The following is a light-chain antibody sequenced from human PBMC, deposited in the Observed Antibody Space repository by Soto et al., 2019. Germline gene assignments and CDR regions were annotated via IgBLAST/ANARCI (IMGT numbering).Light chain of an antibody. CDR3: SSYTSSSTVV. V-gene: IGLV2-14*01. Sequence: QSVLTQPASVSGSPGQSITISCTGTSSDDGGYNYVSWYQQHPGKAPKLMIYEVSNRPSGVSNRFSGSKSGNTASLTISGLQAEDESDYYCSSYTSSSTVVFVGGTQLTV. CDR2: EVS. CDR1: SSDDGGYNY. J-gene: IGLJ2*01.